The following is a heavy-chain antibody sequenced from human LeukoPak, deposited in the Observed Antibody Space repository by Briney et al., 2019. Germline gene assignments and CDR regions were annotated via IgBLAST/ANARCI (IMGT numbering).Heavy chain of an antibody. Sequence: ASVRVSCTASGYTFTSYGISWVRQAPGQGLEWMGWISAYNGNTNYAQKLQGRVTMTTDTSTSTAYMELRSLRSDDTAVYYCARVVPAAGTGDYWGQGTLVTVSS. CDR3: ARVVPAAGTGDY. V-gene: IGHV1-18*01. CDR2: ISAYNGNT. J-gene: IGHJ4*02. CDR1: GYTFTSYG. D-gene: IGHD6-13*01.